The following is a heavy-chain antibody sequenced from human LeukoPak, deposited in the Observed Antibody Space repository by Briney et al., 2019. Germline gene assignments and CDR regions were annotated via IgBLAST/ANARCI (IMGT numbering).Heavy chain of an antibody. CDR2: ISYDGSNK. CDR3: AKGRGVCSGGSCYRTFDP. CDR1: GFTFSSYG. D-gene: IGHD2-15*01. Sequence: GGSLRLSCAASGFTFSSYGMHWVRQAPGKGLEWVAVISYDGSNKYYADSVKGRFTISRDNSKNTLYLQMISLRAEDTAVYYCAKGRGVCSGGSCYRTFDPWGQGTLVTVSS. V-gene: IGHV3-30*18. J-gene: IGHJ5*02.